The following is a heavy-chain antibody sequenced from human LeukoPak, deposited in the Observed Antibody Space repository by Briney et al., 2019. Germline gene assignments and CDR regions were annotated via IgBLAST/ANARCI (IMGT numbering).Heavy chain of an antibody. CDR2: MYISGST. J-gene: IGHJ6*03. CDR1: GGSISSGSYY. Sequence: PSETLSLTCTVSGGSISSGSYYWSWTRQPAGKGLEWIGRMYISGSTNYNPSLKSRVTISVDTSKNQFSLKLSSVTAADTAVYYCARGGGYCSGGSCFAPYYYYMDVWGKGTTVTVSS. D-gene: IGHD2-15*01. V-gene: IGHV4-61*02. CDR3: ARGGGYCSGGSCFAPYYYYMDV.